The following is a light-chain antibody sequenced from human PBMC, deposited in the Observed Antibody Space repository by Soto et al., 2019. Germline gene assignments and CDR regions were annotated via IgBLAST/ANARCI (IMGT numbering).Light chain of an antibody. Sequence: EIVMTQSPATLSVSPGERVTLSCRASQSVSSDVAWYQQKPGQAPRLLMYTASIRATGVPARFSGGGSGTEFTLIISSLQSEDFAVYYCQQYNKWPPLTFGGGTKVEIK. J-gene: IGKJ4*01. V-gene: IGKV3-15*01. CDR1: QSVSSD. CDR3: QQYNKWPPLT. CDR2: TAS.